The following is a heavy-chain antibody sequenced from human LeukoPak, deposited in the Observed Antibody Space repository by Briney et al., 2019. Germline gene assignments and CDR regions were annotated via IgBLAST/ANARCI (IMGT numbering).Heavy chain of an antibody. CDR1: GYKFTNYG. CDR2: ISPYNGNT. Sequence: ASVKVSCKASGYKFTNYGISWVQQAPGQGLEWMGWISPYNGNTIYAQKLQGRVTMTTDTSTSTAYMELRSLRSDDTAVYYCARGSPPRVYYDRSGYYSYYFDYWGQGTLVTVSS. V-gene: IGHV1-18*01. D-gene: IGHD3-22*01. CDR3: ARGSPPRVYYDRSGYYSYYFDY. J-gene: IGHJ4*02.